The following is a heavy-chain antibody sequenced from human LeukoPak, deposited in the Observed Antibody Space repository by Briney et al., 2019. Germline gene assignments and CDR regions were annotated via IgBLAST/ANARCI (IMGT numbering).Heavy chain of an antibody. CDR3: ARAVGSNYYELYYYGMDV. D-gene: IGHD4-4*01. V-gene: IGHV4-34*01. J-gene: IGHJ6*02. CDR2: INHSGST. Sequence: PSETLSLTCAVYGGSFSGYYWSWIRQPPGKGLEWIGEINHSGSTNYNPSLKSRVTMSVDTSKNQFSLKLSSVTAADTAVYYCARAVGSNYYELYYYGMDVWGQGTTVTVSS. CDR1: GGSFSGYY.